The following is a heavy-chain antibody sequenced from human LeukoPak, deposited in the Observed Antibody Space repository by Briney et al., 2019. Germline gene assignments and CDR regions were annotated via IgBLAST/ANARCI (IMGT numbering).Heavy chain of an antibody. J-gene: IGHJ4*02. Sequence: GSLKISCKGSGYSFTSNWIGWVRQMPGKGLEWMGIIYYGDSDTRYSPSFQGQVTTSADKSITTAYLQWSSLEASDTAMYYCARSGMVATHFLGYWGQGTLVTVPS. CDR3: ARSGMVATHFLGY. CDR1: GYSFTSNW. V-gene: IGHV5-51*01. CDR2: IYYGDSDT. D-gene: IGHD5-12*01.